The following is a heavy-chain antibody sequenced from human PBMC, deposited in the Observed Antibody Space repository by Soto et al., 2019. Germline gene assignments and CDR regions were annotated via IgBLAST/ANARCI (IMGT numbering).Heavy chain of an antibody. V-gene: IGHV4-31*03. CDR2: IYYSGST. D-gene: IGHD4-4*01. CDR3: ARTPYSNYELLDYYYYYMDV. Sequence: SETLSLTCTVSGGSISSGGYYWNWIRQHPGKGLEWIAYIYYSGSTYYNPSLKSRVTISVDTSKNQFSLKLSSVTAADTAVYYCARTPYSNYELLDYYYYYMDVWGKGTTVTVSS. J-gene: IGHJ6*03. CDR1: GGSISSGGYY.